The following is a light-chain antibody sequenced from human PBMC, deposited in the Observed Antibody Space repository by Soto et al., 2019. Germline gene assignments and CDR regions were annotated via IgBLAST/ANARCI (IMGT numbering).Light chain of an antibody. V-gene: IGLV2-8*01. Sequence: QSVLTQPPSASGSPGQSVTVSCTGTSSDVGGYYSVSWYQQHPSKAPKLMIYEVTRRPSGVPDVFSGDKCGSTASLGLSGLQAEDDAAYYCSSYAGSNNLAVFGTGTQVTVL. CDR3: SSYAGSNNLAV. CDR1: SSDVGGYYS. J-gene: IGLJ1*01. CDR2: EVT.